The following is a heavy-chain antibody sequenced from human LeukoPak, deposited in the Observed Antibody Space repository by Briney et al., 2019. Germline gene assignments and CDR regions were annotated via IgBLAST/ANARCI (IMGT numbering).Heavy chain of an antibody. D-gene: IGHD2-2*01. CDR1: GFTFSSYW. Sequence: GGSLRLSCAASGFTFSSYWMHWVRQAPGKGLVWVSRINSDGGTTGYADPVKGRFTISRDNAKNTLYLQMNSLRGEDTAVYYCARFYCSSSSCLEDYWGQGTLVTVSS. CDR3: ARFYCSSSSCLEDY. V-gene: IGHV3-74*01. CDR2: INSDGGTT. J-gene: IGHJ4*02.